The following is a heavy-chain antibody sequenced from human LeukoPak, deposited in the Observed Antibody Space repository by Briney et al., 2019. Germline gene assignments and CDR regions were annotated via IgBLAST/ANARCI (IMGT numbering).Heavy chain of an antibody. Sequence: GESLKISCKGSAYSFPTYWLVWVRQMPGKGLEWMGIIYPGDSETRYSPSFQGQVTISADKSINTAYLQWSGLQASDNAIYFCARSQGLYGAADYWGQGTLV. D-gene: IGHD2-2*02. CDR2: IYPGDSET. CDR1: AYSFPTYW. V-gene: IGHV5-51*01. CDR3: ARSQGLYGAADY. J-gene: IGHJ4*02.